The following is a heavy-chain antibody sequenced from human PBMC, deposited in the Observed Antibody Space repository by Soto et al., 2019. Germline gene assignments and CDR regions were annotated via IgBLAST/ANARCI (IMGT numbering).Heavy chain of an antibody. CDR1: GYTLTELS. D-gene: IGHD3-3*01. CDR3: ARLVAFGPAQDAFDI. V-gene: IGHV1-24*01. Sequence: GASVKVSCKVSGYTLTELSMHWVRQAPGQGLEWMGGFDPEDGDTIYAQKFQGRVTMTEDTSTATVYMELSSLRSEDTAMYYCARLVAFGPAQDAFDIWGQGTMVTVSS. CDR2: FDPEDGDT. J-gene: IGHJ3*02.